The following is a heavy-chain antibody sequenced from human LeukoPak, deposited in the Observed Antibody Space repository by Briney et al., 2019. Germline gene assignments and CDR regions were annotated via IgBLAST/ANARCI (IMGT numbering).Heavy chain of an antibody. V-gene: IGHV5-51*01. J-gene: IGHJ4*02. Sequence: PGESLKISCKGSGNSFTTYWIAWVRQVPGKGLEWMGIIYPDDSDTGYSPSFQGQVTISADRSISTAYLQWNSLKASDTAMYYCARQGSRYSGNLDYWGQGTLVTISS. CDR2: IYPDDSDT. CDR3: ARQGSRYSGNLDY. CDR1: GNSFTTYW. D-gene: IGHD1-26*01.